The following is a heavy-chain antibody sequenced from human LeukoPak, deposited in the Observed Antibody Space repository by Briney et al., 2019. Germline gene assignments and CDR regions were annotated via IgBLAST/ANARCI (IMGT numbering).Heavy chain of an antibody. J-gene: IGHJ3*02. CDR2: IYTGGST. V-gene: IGHV4-39*07. D-gene: IGHD3-16*01. CDR1: GVSITSGNDY. CDR3: ARVGQVDI. Sequence: KSSETLSLTCNVSGVSITSGNDYWGWIRQPRGKGLEWIANIYTGGSTYYNPALQNRAAISLDTSKNQFSLNLSSVTVADTAVYYCARVGQVDIWGQGTMVTVSS.